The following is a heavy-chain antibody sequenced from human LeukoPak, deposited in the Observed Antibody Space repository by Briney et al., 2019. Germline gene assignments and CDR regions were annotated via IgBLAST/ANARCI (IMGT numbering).Heavy chain of an antibody. V-gene: IGHV3-64*02. D-gene: IGHD6-25*01. J-gene: IGHJ5*02. CDR3: ARGFSGTRS. Sequence: GGSLRLSCALSGFSFSHVPMHCVRQAPGKGLEYVSAISSDGGSTYYADSVKGRFTISRDNSKDTLYLQMGSLTAEDTAVYYCARGFSGTRSWGQGTLVTVLS. CDR2: ISSDGGST. CDR1: GFSFSHVP.